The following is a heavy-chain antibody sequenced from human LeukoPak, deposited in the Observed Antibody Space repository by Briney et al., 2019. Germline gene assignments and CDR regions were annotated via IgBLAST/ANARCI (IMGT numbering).Heavy chain of an antibody. V-gene: IGHV1-2*02. CDR2: INPNSAGT. J-gene: IGHJ4*02. Sequence: ASVKVSCKASGYTFTDYYMHWVRQAPGQGLEWMGWINPNSAGTKYAQKFQGRVTMTRDTSISTAYMELSRLTSDDTAVYYWVRTIYDILDWGQGTLVTVSS. CDR1: GYTFTDYY. D-gene: IGHD3-9*01. CDR3: VRTIYDILD.